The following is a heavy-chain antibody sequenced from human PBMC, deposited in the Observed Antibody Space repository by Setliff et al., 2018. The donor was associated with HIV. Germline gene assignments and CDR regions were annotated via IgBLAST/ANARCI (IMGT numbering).Heavy chain of an antibody. CDR2: INPNEIMA. V-gene: IGHV1-46*01. J-gene: IGHJ4*02. Sequence: ASVKVSCKTSGYILTSQHLHWVRQAPGQGLEWMGFINPNEIMAHYAQKFQDRVALTRDTSTGTVYMELRSLRSEDTAVYYCARDRGGSWTFDHWGQGTLVTVSS. D-gene: IGHD2-15*01. CDR1: GYILTSQH. CDR3: ARDRGGSWTFDH.